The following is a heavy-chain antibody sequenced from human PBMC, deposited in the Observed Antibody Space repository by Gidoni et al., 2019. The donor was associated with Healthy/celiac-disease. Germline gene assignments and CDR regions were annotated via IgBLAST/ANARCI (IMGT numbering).Heavy chain of an antibody. CDR1: GGSISSYY. CDR2: IYYSGST. D-gene: IGHD5-12*01. Sequence: QVQLQESGPGLVKPSETLSLTCTVSGGSISSYYWSWIRQPPGKGLEWIGYIYYSGSTNYNPSLKSRVTISVDTSKNQFSLKLSSVTAADTAVYYCARAKWLRLQSHPWYFDLWGRGTLVTVSS. V-gene: IGHV4-59*01. CDR3: ARAKWLRLQSHPWYFDL. J-gene: IGHJ2*01.